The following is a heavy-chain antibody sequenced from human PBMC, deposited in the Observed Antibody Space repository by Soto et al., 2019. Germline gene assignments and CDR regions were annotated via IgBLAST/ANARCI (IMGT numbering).Heavy chain of an antibody. Sequence: ASVKVSCKASGYTFTSYYMHWVRQAPGQGLEWMGIINASGGSTSYAQKFQGSVTMTRDTSTSTFYMELSSLSLEDTAVYYFAILDILTGYYNGYWGQGTRGTVSS. D-gene: IGHD3-9*01. CDR3: AILDILTGYYNGY. J-gene: IGHJ4*02. CDR1: GYTFTSYY. V-gene: IGHV1-46*01. CDR2: INASGGST.